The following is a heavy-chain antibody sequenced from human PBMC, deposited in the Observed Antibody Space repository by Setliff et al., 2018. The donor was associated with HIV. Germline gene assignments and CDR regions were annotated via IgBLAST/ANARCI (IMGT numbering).Heavy chain of an antibody. CDR3: ARDLLLWPLTGNWFDP. Sequence: PSETLSLTCTVSGYSISSGYYWGWIRQPPGKGLEWIGSIYHSGSTYYNPSLKSRVTISVDTSKNQFSLKLSSVTAADTAVYYCARDLLLWPLTGNWFDPWGQGTLVTVS. CDR2: IYHSGST. J-gene: IGHJ5*02. V-gene: IGHV4-38-2*02. CDR1: GYSISSGYY. D-gene: IGHD3-10*01.